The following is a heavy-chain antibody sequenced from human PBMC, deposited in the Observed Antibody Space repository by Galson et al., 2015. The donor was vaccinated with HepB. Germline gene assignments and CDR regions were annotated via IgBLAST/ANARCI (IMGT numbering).Heavy chain of an antibody. CDR2: IYPGDSDT. Sequence: QSGAEVKKPGESLKISCKGSGYSFTSYWIGWVRQMPGKGLEWMGIIYPGDSDTRYSPSFQGQVTISADKSISTAYLQWSSLKASDTAMYYCARQALLYAPQIAARGGMDVWGQGTTVTVSS. CDR3: ARQALLYAPQIAARGGMDV. D-gene: IGHD6-6*01. CDR1: GYSFTSYW. J-gene: IGHJ6*02. V-gene: IGHV5-51*01.